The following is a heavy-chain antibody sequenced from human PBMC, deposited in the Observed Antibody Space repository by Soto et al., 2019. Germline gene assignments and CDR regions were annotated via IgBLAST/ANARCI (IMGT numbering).Heavy chain of an antibody. Sequence: ASVKVSCKASGYTFTGYYIHWVRQAPGQGLEWMGWINPNSGGTNYAQKFQGRVTMTRDTSISTAYMELSRLRSDDTAVYYCARGFDYAGAFDIWGQGTMVTVSS. CDR1: GYTFTGYY. D-gene: IGHD4-17*01. J-gene: IGHJ3*02. CDR3: ARGFDYAGAFDI. V-gene: IGHV1-2*02. CDR2: INPNSGGT.